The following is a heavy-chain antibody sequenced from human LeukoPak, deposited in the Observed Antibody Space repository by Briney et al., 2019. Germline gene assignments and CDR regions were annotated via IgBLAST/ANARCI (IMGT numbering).Heavy chain of an antibody. CDR1: GFTFDDYG. CDR3: ARDNYYGSGSYYSSFPFDY. CDR2: INWNGGRT. D-gene: IGHD3-10*01. V-gene: IGHV3-20*04. Sequence: GGSLRLSCAASGFTFDDYGMSWVRQAPGKGLEWVYGINWNGGRTGYADSVKGRFTISRDNAKNSLYLQMNSLRAEDTALYYCARDNYYGSGSYYSSFPFDYWGQGTLVTVSS. J-gene: IGHJ4*02.